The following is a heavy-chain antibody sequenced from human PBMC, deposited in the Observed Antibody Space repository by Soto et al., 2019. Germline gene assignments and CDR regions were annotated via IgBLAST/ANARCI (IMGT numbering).Heavy chain of an antibody. CDR1: GGSISSGGYY. D-gene: IGHD2-15*01. CDR3: AREALSKFDTCSQRTPLSVSAGM. V-gene: IGHV4-31*03. J-gene: IGHJ6*01. Sequence: SLTGPVSGGSISSGGYYWSWIRQHPGKGLEWIGYIYYSGSTYYNPSLKSRVTISVDTSKNQFSLKLSSVTAADTAVYYCAREALSKFDTCSQRTPLSVSAGM. CDR2: IYYSGST.